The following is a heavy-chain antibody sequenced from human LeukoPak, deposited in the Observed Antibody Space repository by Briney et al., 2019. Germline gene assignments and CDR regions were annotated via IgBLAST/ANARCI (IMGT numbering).Heavy chain of an antibody. CDR3: ARSLERLRPFDY. Sequence: GGSLRLSCAASGFTFSSYAMHWVRQAPGKGLEWVAVISYDGSNKYYADSVKGRFTISRDNSKNTLYLQMGSLRAEDLAVYYCARSLERLRPFDYWGQGTLVTVSS. J-gene: IGHJ4*02. CDR1: GFTFSSYA. D-gene: IGHD1-1*01. CDR2: ISYDGSNK. V-gene: IGHV3-30*14.